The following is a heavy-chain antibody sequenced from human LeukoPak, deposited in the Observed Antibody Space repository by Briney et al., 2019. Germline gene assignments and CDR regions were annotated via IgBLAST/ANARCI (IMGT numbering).Heavy chain of an antibody. CDR3: AKGAYSSGWSPFDY. V-gene: IGHV3-9*01. Sequence: GGSLRLSCAASGFTFDDYAMHWVRQAPGKGLEWVSGISWSSGSIGYADSVKGRFTISRDNAKNSLYLQMNSLRAEDTALYYCAKGAYSSGWSPFDYWGQGTLVTVSS. D-gene: IGHD6-19*01. CDR1: GFTFDDYA. CDR2: ISWSSGSI. J-gene: IGHJ4*02.